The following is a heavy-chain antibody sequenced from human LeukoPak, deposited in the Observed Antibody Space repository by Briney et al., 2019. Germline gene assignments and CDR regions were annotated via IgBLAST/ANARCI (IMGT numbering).Heavy chain of an antibody. D-gene: IGHD5-18*01. J-gene: IGHJ4*02. CDR2: IYTSGST. V-gene: IGHV4-4*07. CDR1: GGSFSGYY. Sequence: SETLSLTCAVYGGSFSGYYWSWIRQPPRKGLEWIGRIYTSGSTNYNPSLKSRVTMSVDTSKNQFSLKLSSVTAADTAVYYCAREGYSYGYGVDYWGQGTLVTVSS. CDR3: AREGYSYGYGVDY.